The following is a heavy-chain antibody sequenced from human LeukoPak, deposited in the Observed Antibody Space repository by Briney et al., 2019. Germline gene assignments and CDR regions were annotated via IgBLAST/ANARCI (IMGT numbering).Heavy chain of an antibody. J-gene: IGHJ4*02. D-gene: IGHD3-3*01. V-gene: IGHV4-34*01. CDR2: INHSGST. CDR1: GGSFSGYY. CDR3: ARNYDFWSGYYE. Sequence: SETLSLTCAVYGGSFSGYYWSWIRQPPGKGLEWIGEINHSGSTNYNPSLKSRGTISVDTSKNQFSLKLSSVTAADTAVYYCARNYDFWSGYYEWGQGTLSPSPQ.